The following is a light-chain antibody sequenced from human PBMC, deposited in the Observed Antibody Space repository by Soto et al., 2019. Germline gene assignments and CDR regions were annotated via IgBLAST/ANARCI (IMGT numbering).Light chain of an antibody. V-gene: IGKV1-5*01. J-gene: IGKJ1*01. CDR2: DAS. CDR1: RSISSW. CDR3: QHYNSYST. Sequence: DIQMTQSPSTLSASVGDRVTITCRASRSISSWLAWYQQKPGKAPKLLIYDASSLESGVPSRFSGSGSGTEFTLTISSLQPDDFATYYCQHYNSYSTFGQGTKVDIK.